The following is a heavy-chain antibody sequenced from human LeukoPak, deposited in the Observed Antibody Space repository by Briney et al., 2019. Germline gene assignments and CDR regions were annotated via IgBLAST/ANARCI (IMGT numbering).Heavy chain of an antibody. CDR1: GLTVSSNY. J-gene: IGHJ3*02. V-gene: IGHV3-66*02. Sequence: GGSLRLSCAASGLTVSSNYMSWVRQAPGKGLEWVSVIYSGGSTYYADSVKGRFTISRDNSKNTLYLQMNSLRAEDTAVYYCARAPPLRGYSYGCRENDAFDIWGQGTMVTVSS. CDR3: ARAPPLRGYSYGCRENDAFDI. CDR2: IYSGGST. D-gene: IGHD5-18*01.